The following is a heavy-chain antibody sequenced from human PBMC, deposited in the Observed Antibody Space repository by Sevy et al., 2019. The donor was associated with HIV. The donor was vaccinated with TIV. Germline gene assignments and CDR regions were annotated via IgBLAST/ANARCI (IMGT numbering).Heavy chain of an antibody. CDR1: GFSFHAYW. D-gene: IGHD6-13*01. J-gene: IGHJ4*02. Sequence: GGSLILSCAGSGFSFHAYWMHWVRQAPGKGLEWLANINQDGSTNYYADSVKGRFTISRDNAKNLVYLQMNSLRPEDTGLYYCARAIAAAAGFWGQGTLVTVSS. CDR3: ARAIAAAAGF. CDR2: INQDGSTN. V-gene: IGHV3-7*01.